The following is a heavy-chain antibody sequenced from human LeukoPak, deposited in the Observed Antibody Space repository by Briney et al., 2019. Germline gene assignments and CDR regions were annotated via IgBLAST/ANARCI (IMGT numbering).Heavy chain of an antibody. D-gene: IGHD2-21*02. CDR2: INHSGST. Sequence: PSETLSLTCAVYGRSFSGYYWSWIRQPPGKGLEWIGEINHSGSTNYNPSLKSRVTISVDTSKNQFSLKLSSVTAADTAVYYCARGSNRAYCGGDCLKYFQHWGQGTLVTVSS. V-gene: IGHV4-34*01. CDR3: ARGSNRAYCGGDCLKYFQH. CDR1: GRSFSGYY. J-gene: IGHJ1*01.